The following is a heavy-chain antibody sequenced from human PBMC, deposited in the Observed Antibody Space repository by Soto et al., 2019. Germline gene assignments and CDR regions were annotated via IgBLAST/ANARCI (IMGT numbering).Heavy chain of an antibody. D-gene: IGHD3-22*01. V-gene: IGHV4-31*03. CDR3: ARTPLSSSGYYYAHDAFDI. CDR1: GGSISSGGYY. Sequence: SETLSLTCTVSGGSISSGGYYWSWIRQHPGKGLEWIGYIYYSGSTYYNPSLKSRVTISVDTSKNQFSLKPSSVTAADTAVYYCARTPLSSSGYYYAHDAFDIWGQRTMVTVS. J-gene: IGHJ3*02. CDR2: IYYSGST.